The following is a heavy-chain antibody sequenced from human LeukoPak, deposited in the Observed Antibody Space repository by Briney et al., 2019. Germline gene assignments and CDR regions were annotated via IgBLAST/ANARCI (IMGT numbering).Heavy chain of an antibody. CDR2: ISGSGGST. D-gene: IGHD6-19*01. CDR1: GFTFGSYA. J-gene: IGHJ4*01. Sequence: GGSLRLSCAASGFTFGSYAMYWVRQAPGKGLEWASGISGSGGSTFYADSVKGRFTISRDNSENTVYLQMNSLRAGDTAVYYCAKTTAGYSSGRYPGWPVDYWGHGTLVTVSS. V-gene: IGHV3-23*01. CDR3: AKTTAGYSSGRYPGWPVDY.